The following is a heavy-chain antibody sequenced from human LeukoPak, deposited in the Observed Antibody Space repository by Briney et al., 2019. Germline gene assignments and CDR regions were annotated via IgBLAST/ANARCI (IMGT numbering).Heavy chain of an antibody. V-gene: IGHV3-48*04. CDR3: ARVGSRGSGWYVSDY. J-gene: IGHJ4*02. CDR2: ISSSSSTI. Sequence: GGSLRLSCAASGFTFSSYSMNWVRQAPGKGLEWVSYISSSSSTIYYADSVKGRFTISRDNAKNSLYLQMNSLRAEDTAVYYCARVGSRGSGWYVSDYWGQGTLVTVSS. D-gene: IGHD6-19*01. CDR1: GFTFSSYS.